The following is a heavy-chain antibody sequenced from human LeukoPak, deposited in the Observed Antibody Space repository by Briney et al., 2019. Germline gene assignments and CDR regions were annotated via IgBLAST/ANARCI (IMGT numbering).Heavy chain of an antibody. D-gene: IGHD4-11*01. CDR3: AIATVGIMDV. Sequence: GGSLRLCCAASGFTVSSNYMSWVRQAPGKGLEWVSVIYSGGSTYYADSVKGRFTISRDNSKNTLYLQMNSLRAEDTAVYYCAIATVGIMDVWGQGTTVTVSS. J-gene: IGHJ6*02. V-gene: IGHV3-53*01. CDR1: GFTVSSNY. CDR2: IYSGGST.